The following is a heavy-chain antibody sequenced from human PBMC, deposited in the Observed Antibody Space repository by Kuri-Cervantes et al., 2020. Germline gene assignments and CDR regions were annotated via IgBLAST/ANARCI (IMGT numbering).Heavy chain of an antibody. V-gene: IGHV3-48*02. CDR1: GFTFSSYS. J-gene: IGHJ4*02. Sequence: GESLKISCAASGFTFSSYSMNWVRQAPGKGLEWVSYISSSSTIYYADSVKGRFTISRDNAKNSLYLQMNSLRDEDTAVYYCAREQQLVLYYWGQGTLVTVSS. CDR2: ISSSSTI. D-gene: IGHD6-13*01. CDR3: AREQQLVLYY.